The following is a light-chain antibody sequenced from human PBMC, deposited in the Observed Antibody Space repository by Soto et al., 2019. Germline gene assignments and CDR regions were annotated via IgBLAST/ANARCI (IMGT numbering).Light chain of an antibody. Sequence: DIQMTQSPSSLSASVGDRVTITYRASQNINNYLNWYQQKPGKAPNLLIYSTSNLQSGVPSRFSGSGSGTDFTLTISSLQPEDFASYYCQQSYSTPLTFGGGTKVDI. CDR2: STS. CDR3: QQSYSTPLT. CDR1: QNINNY. J-gene: IGKJ4*01. V-gene: IGKV1-39*01.